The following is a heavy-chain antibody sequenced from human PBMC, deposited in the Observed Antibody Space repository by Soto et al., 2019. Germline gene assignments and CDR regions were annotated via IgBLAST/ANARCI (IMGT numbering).Heavy chain of an antibody. Sequence: PGGSLRLSCAASGFTFSNYAMNWVRQAPGKGLEWVSGITGSSGRTFYADSVKGRFTISRDNSKNTVYLQMNSVRADDTAVYYCAKEYTSTSRGSFDYWGQGALVT. CDR2: ITGSSGRT. CDR3: AKEYTSTSRGSFDY. V-gene: IGHV3-23*01. D-gene: IGHD1-26*01. CDR1: GFTFSNYA. J-gene: IGHJ4*02.